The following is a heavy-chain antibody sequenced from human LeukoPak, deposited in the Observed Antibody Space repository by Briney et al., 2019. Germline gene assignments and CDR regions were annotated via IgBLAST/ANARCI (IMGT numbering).Heavy chain of an antibody. Sequence: SETLSLTCGVSGYSISSGYYWGWIRQPPGKGLEWIGSVYHSGSTYYNPSLKSRVTMSVDTSKNQFSLKLSPVTAADTAVYYCARDRQELFDYWGQGTLVTVSS. D-gene: IGHD1-26*01. CDR1: GYSISSGYY. J-gene: IGHJ4*02. CDR3: ARDRQELFDY. V-gene: IGHV4-38-2*02. CDR2: VYHSGST.